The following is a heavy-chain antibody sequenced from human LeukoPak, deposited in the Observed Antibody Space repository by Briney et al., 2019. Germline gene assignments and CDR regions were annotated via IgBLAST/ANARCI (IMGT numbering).Heavy chain of an antibody. Sequence: GASVKVSCKASGYTFTGYYMHWVRQAPGQGLEWMGRINPNSGGTNYAQKFQGRVTMTRDTSISTAYMELSRLRSDDTAVYYCARVEDGYYDSSGPFDYWGQGTLVTVSS. CDR2: INPNSGGT. V-gene: IGHV1-2*06. D-gene: IGHD3-22*01. J-gene: IGHJ4*02. CDR3: ARVEDGYYDSSGPFDY. CDR1: GYTFTGYY.